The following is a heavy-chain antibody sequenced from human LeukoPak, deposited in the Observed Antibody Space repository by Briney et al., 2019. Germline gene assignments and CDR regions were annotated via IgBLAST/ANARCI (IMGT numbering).Heavy chain of an antibody. CDR1: GYTFTGYY. Sequence: ASVKVSCKASGYTFTGYYMHWVRQAPGQGLEWMGWINPNSGGTNYAQKFQGRVTMTRDTSISTAYMELSRLRSDDTAVYYCARTMGNLFPGSDYWGQGTLVTVSS. J-gene: IGHJ4*02. V-gene: IGHV1-2*02. CDR3: ARTMGNLFPGSDY. D-gene: IGHD1-14*01. CDR2: INPNSGGT.